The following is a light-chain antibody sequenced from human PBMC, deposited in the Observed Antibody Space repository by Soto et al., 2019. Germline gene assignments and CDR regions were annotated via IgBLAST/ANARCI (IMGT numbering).Light chain of an antibody. CDR1: QNINTY. V-gene: IGKV1-39*01. CDR2: AAS. CDR3: QQSYTTPYT. Sequence: DIQMTQSPSSLSASVGDRITITCRASQNINTYLNWFQQKPGKAPSLLIYAASSLQSGVPSRFSACGSVTDFTLTINSLQPEDFAAYYGQQSYTTPYTFGQGTKVEIK. J-gene: IGKJ2*01.